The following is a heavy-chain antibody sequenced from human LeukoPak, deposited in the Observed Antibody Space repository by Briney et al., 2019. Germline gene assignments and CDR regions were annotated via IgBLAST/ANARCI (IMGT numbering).Heavy chain of an antibody. CDR3: ARAPYYYDSSGYCYVFDY. Sequence: PSETLSLTCTVSGGSISSYYWSWIRQPPGKGLEWIGYIYYSGSTNYNPSLKSRVTISVDTSKNQFSLKLSSVTAADTAVYYCARAPYYYDSSGYCYVFDYWGQGTLVTVSS. CDR1: GGSISSYY. V-gene: IGHV4-59*01. J-gene: IGHJ4*02. CDR2: IYYSGST. D-gene: IGHD3-22*01.